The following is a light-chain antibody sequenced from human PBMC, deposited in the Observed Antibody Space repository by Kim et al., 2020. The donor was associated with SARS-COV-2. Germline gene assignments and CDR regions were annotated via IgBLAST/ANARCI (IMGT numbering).Light chain of an antibody. J-gene: IGLJ3*02. CDR3: QTWGIGLRV. Sequence: QLVLTQSPSASASLGASVKLTCTLSSGHSSYAIAWHQQQPEKGPRFLMKLASDGSHSKGDGIPDRFSGSSSGAERYLTISSLQSEDEADYYCQTWGIGLRVFGGGTKLTVL. CDR1: SGHSSYA. V-gene: IGLV4-69*01. CDR2: LASDGSH.